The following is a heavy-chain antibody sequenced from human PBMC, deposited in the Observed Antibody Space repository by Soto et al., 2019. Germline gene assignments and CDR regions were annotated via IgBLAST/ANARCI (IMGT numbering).Heavy chain of an antibody. D-gene: IGHD3-10*01. CDR3: AREITMVRGWYYYMDV. CDR2: ISAYNGNT. CDR1: GYTFTSYG. J-gene: IGHJ6*03. Sequence: ASLKVSCKASGYTFTSYGISWVRQAPGQGLEWMGWISAYNGNTNYAQKLQGRVTMTTDTSTSTAYMELRSLRSDDTAVYYCAREITMVRGWYYYMDVWGKGTTVTVSS. V-gene: IGHV1-18*01.